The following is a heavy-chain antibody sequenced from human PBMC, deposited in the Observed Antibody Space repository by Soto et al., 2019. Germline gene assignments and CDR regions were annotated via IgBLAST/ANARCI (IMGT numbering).Heavy chain of an antibody. CDR3: ARSPMTTVVGTFDY. V-gene: IGHV3-33*01. CDR2: IWYHGSNE. Sequence: QVQLVESGGGVVQPGRSLRLSCAASGFTFSTHGFHWVRQAPGKGLEWVAVIWYHGSNEYYSESVKGRFTISRDNSKNTLYLQMNSLRAEDTAVYYCARSPMTTVVGTFDYWGQGTLVTVSS. D-gene: IGHD4-17*01. J-gene: IGHJ4*02. CDR1: GFTFSTHG.